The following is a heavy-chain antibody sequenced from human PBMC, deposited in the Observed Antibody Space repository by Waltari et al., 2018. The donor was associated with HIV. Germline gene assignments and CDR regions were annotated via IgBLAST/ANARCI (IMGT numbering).Heavy chain of an antibody. CDR3: ARDARGHYYYY. CDR1: GFAFSEHA. Sequence: EVQLEESGGALVQPGRSLRLSCAASGFAFSEHAIHWVRQVPGKGLEWVSGISWNSATIGYGDSVKGRFTISRDNAKNSVYLEMNGLTPEDTALYYCARDARGHYYYY. D-gene: IGHD3-10*01. J-gene: IGHJ6*03. V-gene: IGHV3-9*01. CDR2: ISWNSATI.